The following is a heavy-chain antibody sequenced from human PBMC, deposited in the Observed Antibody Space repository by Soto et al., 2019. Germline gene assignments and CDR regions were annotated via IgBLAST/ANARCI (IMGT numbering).Heavy chain of an antibody. CDR2: VNSDGRST. J-gene: IGHJ4*02. Sequence: PGGSLRLSCAASGFTFSSYWMHWVRQAPGKGLVWVSRVNSDGRSTNYADSVKGRFTISRDNAKNTLYLQMNSLRAEDTAVYYCARDRAYYDSSGHGYWGQGTLVTVSS. CDR3: ARDRAYYDSSGHGY. CDR1: GFTFSSYW. V-gene: IGHV3-74*01. D-gene: IGHD3-22*01.